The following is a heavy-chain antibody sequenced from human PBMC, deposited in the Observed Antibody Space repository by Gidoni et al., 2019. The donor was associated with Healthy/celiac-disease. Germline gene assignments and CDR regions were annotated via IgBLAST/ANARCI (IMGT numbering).Heavy chain of an antibody. V-gene: IGHV4-34*01. CDR2: INHSGST. CDR1: GGSFSGYY. D-gene: IGHD3-16*01. CDR3: ARGGGTY. Sequence: QVQLQQWGAGLFKPSETLSLTSAVYGGSFSGYYWSWIRQPPGQGLEWIGEINHSGSTTHNPSLKSRVTVSVDTSKKQFSLKLSSVTAADTAVYYCARGGGTYWGQGTLVTVSS. J-gene: IGHJ4*02.